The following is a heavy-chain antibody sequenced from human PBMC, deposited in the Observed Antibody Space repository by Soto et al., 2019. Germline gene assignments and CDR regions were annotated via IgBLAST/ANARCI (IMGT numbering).Heavy chain of an antibody. Sequence: EVQLVESGGGLVQPGGSLRLSCAASGFTFSSYSMNWVRQAPGKGLEWVSYISSSHRTIYYADSVKGRFTISRDNAKNSLYLQMNSLRDEDTAVYYCARGLYHYDSRGYWGYWGQGTLVTVSS. J-gene: IGHJ4*02. CDR2: ISSSHRTI. V-gene: IGHV3-48*02. CDR1: GFTFSSYS. D-gene: IGHD3-22*01. CDR3: ARGLYHYDSRGYWGY.